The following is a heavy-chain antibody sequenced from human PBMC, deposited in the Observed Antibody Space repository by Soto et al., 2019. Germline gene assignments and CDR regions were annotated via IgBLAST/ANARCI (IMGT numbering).Heavy chain of an antibody. V-gene: IGHV5-51*01. Sequence: GESLKISCKGSGYSFTSYWIGWVRQMPGKGLEWMGIIYPGDSDTRYSPSFQGQVTISADKSISTAYLQWSSLKASDTAMYYCASGHYDFWSGYYFDYWGQGTLVTVSS. CDR2: IYPGDSDT. D-gene: IGHD3-3*01. CDR3: ASGHYDFWSGYYFDY. CDR1: GYSFTSYW. J-gene: IGHJ4*02.